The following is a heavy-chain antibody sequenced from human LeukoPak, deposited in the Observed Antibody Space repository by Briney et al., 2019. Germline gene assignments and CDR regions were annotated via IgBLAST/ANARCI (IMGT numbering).Heavy chain of an antibody. CDR3: ARVPSYYYDSSGLYFDY. CDR2: IKQGGSEK. D-gene: IGHD3-22*01. CDR1: GFIFSSYW. J-gene: IGHJ4*02. Sequence: GGSLRLSCAASGFIFSSYWVSCVRQAPGKAVEWVANIKQGGSEKYYVDSVKGRFTISRDNAKNSLYLQMNRLGAEGTAVYCWARVPSYYYDSSGLYFDYGGQGTLVTVSS. V-gene: IGHV3-7*01.